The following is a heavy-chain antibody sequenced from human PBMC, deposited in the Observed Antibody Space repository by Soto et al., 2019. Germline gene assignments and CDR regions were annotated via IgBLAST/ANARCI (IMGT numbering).Heavy chain of an antibody. V-gene: IGHV3-23*01. J-gene: IGHJ4*02. D-gene: IGHD3-22*01. CDR1: GITISNYP. Sequence: EVQLLESGGGLVQPGGSLRLSCAASGITISNYPMSWVRQAPGKGRDWVSGIGGSGDRTYYADSAKGRFTISKDISRNSLSLQLDSLGVEDTAVYFCVKDDGGYPSTAPHWGQGTLVTVSS. CDR2: IGGSGDRT. CDR3: VKDDGGYPSTAPH.